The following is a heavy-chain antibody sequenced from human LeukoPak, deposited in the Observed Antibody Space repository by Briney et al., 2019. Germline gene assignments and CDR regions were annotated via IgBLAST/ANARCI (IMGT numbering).Heavy chain of an antibody. Sequence: GGSLRLSCAASGFTFSSYAMHWVRQAPGKGLEWVAVISYDGSNKYYADSVKGRFTISRDNSKNTLYLQMNSLRAEDTAVYYCAREAGDNVVVHLYYYGMDVWGQGTTVTVSS. CDR3: AREAGDNVVVHLYYYGMDV. CDR1: GFTFSSYA. V-gene: IGHV3-30-3*01. J-gene: IGHJ6*02. CDR2: ISYDGSNK. D-gene: IGHD2-2*01.